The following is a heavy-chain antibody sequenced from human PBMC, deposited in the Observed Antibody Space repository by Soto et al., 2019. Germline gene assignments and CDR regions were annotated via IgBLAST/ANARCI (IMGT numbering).Heavy chain of an antibody. Sequence: GSLRLSCAASGFTFSDYYLTWIRQAPGKGLEWVSHVSSTSSNTNYADSVKGRFTISRDNTNNSLYLQMNSLRAEDTAVYYCARDRVIVGGLAPHWFDPWGQGTLVTVSS. D-gene: IGHD1-26*01. CDR1: GFTFSDYY. CDR3: ARDRVIVGGLAPHWFDP. CDR2: VSSTSSNT. V-gene: IGHV3-11*06. J-gene: IGHJ5*02.